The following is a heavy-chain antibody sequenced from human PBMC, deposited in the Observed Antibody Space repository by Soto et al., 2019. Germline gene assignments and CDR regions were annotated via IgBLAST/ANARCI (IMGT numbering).Heavy chain of an antibody. D-gene: IGHD5-18*01. V-gene: IGHV3-23*01. Sequence: SVGSLRLSCAASGFTFSSYAMSWVRQAPGKGLEWVSAISGSGGSTYYADSVKGRFTISRDNSKNSLYLQMNSLRAEDTAVYYCAREDSGGYSYGSSHYFHFDYWSQGTLVTVSS. J-gene: IGHJ4*02. CDR3: AREDSGGYSYGSSHYFHFDY. CDR1: GFTFSSYA. CDR2: ISGSGGST.